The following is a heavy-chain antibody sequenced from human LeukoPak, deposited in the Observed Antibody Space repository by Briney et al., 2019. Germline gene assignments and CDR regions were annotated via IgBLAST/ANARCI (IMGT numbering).Heavy chain of an antibody. D-gene: IGHD2-15*01. V-gene: IGHV6-1*01. CDR1: GDSVSSKSAS. CDR3: ARAGRTFDN. J-gene: IGHJ4*02. Sequence: SQTLSLTCAISGDSVSSKSASWNWIRQSPSRGLEWLGRTYYRSKWHNEYAVSVKSRISINPDTSQNQFSLQLSSVTTEDTAVYYCARAGRTFDNWGQGTLVTVSS. CDR2: TYYRSKWHN.